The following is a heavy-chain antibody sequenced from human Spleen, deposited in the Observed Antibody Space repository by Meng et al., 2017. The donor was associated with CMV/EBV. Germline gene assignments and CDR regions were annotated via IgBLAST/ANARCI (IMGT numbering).Heavy chain of an antibody. J-gene: IGHJ4*02. CDR3: ASRLEFTLYFDD. Sequence: VTGGSVSSSFYYWGWIRQPPGKGLEWIGSIFYSGNTYYNPSLKSRVTMSVDTSKNQFSLKLNSVTAADTAVYYCASRLEFTLYFDDWGQGTLVTVSS. D-gene: IGHD1-1*01. CDR2: IFYSGNT. V-gene: IGHV4-39*07. CDR1: GGSVSSSFYY.